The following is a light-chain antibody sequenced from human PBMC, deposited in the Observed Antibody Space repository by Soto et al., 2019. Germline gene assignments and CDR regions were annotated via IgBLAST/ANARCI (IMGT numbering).Light chain of an antibody. CDR2: EVN. CDR1: SSDVGGYNS. Sequence: QSALTQPPSASGSPGQSVSISCTGTSSDVGGYNSVSWYQQHPGKAPKLMIYEVNKRPSGVPDRFSGSKSGNTASLIVSGLQAEDEADYYCSLYTSENTYVFGTGTKLTVL. CDR3: SLYTSENTYV. J-gene: IGLJ1*01. V-gene: IGLV2-8*01.